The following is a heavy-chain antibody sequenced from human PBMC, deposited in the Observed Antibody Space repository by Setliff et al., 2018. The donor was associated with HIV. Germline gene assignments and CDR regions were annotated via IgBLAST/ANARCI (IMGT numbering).Heavy chain of an antibody. J-gene: IGHJ3*01. CDR1: GGSFSTYY. D-gene: IGHD3-10*01. V-gene: IGHV4-34*01. CDR2: INHSGGT. CDR3: ARAGNFGDWDGFDV. Sequence: PSETLSLTCTVSGGSFSTYYWSWIRQPPGRGLEWIAEINHSGGTNHNPSLKSRITISVDTSKKQVSLKLTSVTAADTAIYYCARAGNFGDWDGFDVWGQGTMVTVSS.